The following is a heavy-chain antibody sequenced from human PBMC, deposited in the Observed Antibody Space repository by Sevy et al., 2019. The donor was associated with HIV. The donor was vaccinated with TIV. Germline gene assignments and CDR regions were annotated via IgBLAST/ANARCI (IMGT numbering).Heavy chain of an antibody. V-gene: IGHV3-33*01. D-gene: IGHD3-3*01. CDR3: AREYYDFWSGYHYYYYYGMDV. Sequence: GGSLRLSCAASGFTFSSYGMHWDRQAPGKGLEWVAVIWYDGSNKYYADSVKGRFTISRDNSKNTLYLQMNSLRAEDTAVYYCAREYYDFWSGYHYYYYYGMDVWGQGTTVTVSS. J-gene: IGHJ6*02. CDR1: GFTFSSYG. CDR2: IWYDGSNK.